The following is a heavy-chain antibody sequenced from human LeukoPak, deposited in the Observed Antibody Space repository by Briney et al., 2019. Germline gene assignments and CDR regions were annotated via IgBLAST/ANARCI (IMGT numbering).Heavy chain of an antibody. CDR3: ARGTDTAMVTVDY. Sequence: SVKVSCKASGYTFSSYAISWVRQAPGQGLEWMGGIIPIFDTGNYAQKFQGRVTITADESTRTAYMELSSLRSEDTAVYYCARGTDTAMVTVDYWGQGTLVTVSS. V-gene: IGHV1-69*13. CDR2: IIPIFDTG. D-gene: IGHD5-18*01. CDR1: GYTFSSYA. J-gene: IGHJ4*02.